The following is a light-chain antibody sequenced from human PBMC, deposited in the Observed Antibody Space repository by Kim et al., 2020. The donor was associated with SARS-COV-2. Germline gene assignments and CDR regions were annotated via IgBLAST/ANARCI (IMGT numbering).Light chain of an antibody. J-gene: IGLJ3*02. CDR1: GANNGSNK. CDR2: RND. V-gene: IGLV1-47*01. CDR3: AAWDDSLSAWV. Sequence: GQRGNISWSGSGANNGSNKVAWHQQLTGTAPKLLIYRNDQRPSGVPDRFSGSKYGTSASLAISGLRSEDEADYFCAAWDDSLSAWVFGGGTQLTVL.